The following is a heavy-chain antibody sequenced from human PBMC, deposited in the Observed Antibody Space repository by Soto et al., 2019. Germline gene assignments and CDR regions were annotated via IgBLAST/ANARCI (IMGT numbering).Heavy chain of an antibody. CDR1: GFTFSSYA. D-gene: IGHD3-16*02. Sequence: QVQLVESGGGVVQPGRSLRLSCAASGFTFSSYAMHWVRQAPGKGLEWVAVISYDGSNKYYADSVKGRFTISRDNSKNTLYLQMNSLRAEDTAGYYCARGAGITFGGVIGLDYWGQGTLVTVSS. CDR2: ISYDGSNK. J-gene: IGHJ4*02. CDR3: ARGAGITFGGVIGLDY. V-gene: IGHV3-30-3*01.